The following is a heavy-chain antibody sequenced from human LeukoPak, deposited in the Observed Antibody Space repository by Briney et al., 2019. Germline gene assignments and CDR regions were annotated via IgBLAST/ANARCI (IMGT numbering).Heavy chain of an antibody. D-gene: IGHD3-3*01. V-gene: IGHV1-18*01. J-gene: IGHJ3*02. Sequence: AAVRVSRKPSGYTFSSSGVRWGRPALGQGVWWVAWLCVYVGDKNYAQKLQGRVTMTTGTSTSTAYMELRSLRSDDTAVYYCARDLPWDVHYDFWSGSSRPVFDIWGQGTMVTVSS. CDR1: GYTFSSSG. CDR3: ARDLPWDVHYDFWSGSSRPVFDI. CDR2: LCVYVGDK.